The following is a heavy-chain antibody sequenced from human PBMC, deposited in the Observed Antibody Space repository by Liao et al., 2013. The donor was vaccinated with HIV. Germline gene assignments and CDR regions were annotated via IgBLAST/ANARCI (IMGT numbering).Heavy chain of an antibody. CDR1: GGSIRSYY. D-gene: IGHD6-19*01. V-gene: IGHV4-4*07. CDR2: IYSSGST. CDR3: AREGWGDNRFDP. J-gene: IGHJ5*02. Sequence: QVQLQESGPGLVKPSETLSLTCTVSGGSIRSYYWIWIRQPAGKGLEWIGRIYSSGSTNYNPSLKSRVIVLVDTSKNQFSLKLRSLTAADTAVYYCAREGWGDNRFDPWGQGTLVTVSS.